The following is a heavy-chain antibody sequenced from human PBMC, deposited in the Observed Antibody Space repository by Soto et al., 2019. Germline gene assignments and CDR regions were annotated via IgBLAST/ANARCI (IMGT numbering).Heavy chain of an antibody. V-gene: IGHV3-33*01. J-gene: IGHJ5*02. Sequence: QEELVESGGGVVQPGGSLRLSCEASGFSLSNYGMHWVRQAPGEGLEWVAMIWYDGNKKSYADSVKGRFTISRDTSENTLSLQMNSLRVDDSALYYCARDLRVGTPTNWLDPWGRGTLVTVSS. CDR2: IWYDGNKK. CDR3: ARDLRVGTPTNWLDP. D-gene: IGHD1-1*01. CDR1: GFSLSNYG.